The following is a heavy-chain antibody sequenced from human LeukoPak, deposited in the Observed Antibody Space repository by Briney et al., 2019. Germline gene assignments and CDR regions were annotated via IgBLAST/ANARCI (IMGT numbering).Heavy chain of an antibody. CDR1: GFTFSSYG. V-gene: IGHV3-30*02. J-gene: IGHJ3*02. Sequence: PGGSLRLSCAASGFTFSSYGMHWVRQAPGKGLEWVAFIRYDGSNKYYADSVKGRFTISRDNSKNTLYLQMNSLRAEDTAVYYCAKDLLTGIVGTPPEGAFDIWGQGTMVTVSS. CDR3: AKDLLTGIVGTPPEGAFDI. CDR2: IRYDGSNK. D-gene: IGHD1-26*01.